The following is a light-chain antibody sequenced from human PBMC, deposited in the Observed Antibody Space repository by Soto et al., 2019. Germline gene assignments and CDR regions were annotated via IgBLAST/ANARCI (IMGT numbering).Light chain of an antibody. CDR2: AAS. J-gene: IGKJ1*01. CDR1: QSISSY. CDR3: QQTDSFPRT. Sequence: DIQMTQSPSSLSASVGDRVTITCRASQSISSYLNWYQHKPGKAPKLLIYAASSLQTGVPSRFSGSRSGTDFALTISSLQRHDFATYYCQQTDSFPRTFGQGTKVEMK. V-gene: IGKV1-39*01.